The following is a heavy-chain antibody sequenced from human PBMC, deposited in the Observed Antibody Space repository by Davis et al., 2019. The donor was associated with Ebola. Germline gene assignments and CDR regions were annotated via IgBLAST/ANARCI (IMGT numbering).Heavy chain of an antibody. CDR2: INPNSGGT. J-gene: IGHJ6*02. Sequence: AASVKVSCKASGYIFASHAINWVRQAPGQGLEWMGRINPNSGGTNYAQKFQGRVTMTRDTSISTAYMELSRLRSDDTVVYYCARGGDSNYPYYYYGMDVWGQGTTVTVSS. V-gene: IGHV1-2*05. D-gene: IGHD4-11*01. CDR3: ARGGDSNYPYYYYGMDV. CDR1: GYIFASHA.